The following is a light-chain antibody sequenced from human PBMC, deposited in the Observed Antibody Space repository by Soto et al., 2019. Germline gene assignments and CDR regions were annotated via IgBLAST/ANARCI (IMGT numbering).Light chain of an antibody. J-gene: IGKJ1*01. CDR1: QGIGNY. V-gene: IGKV1-17*03. CDR2: FAY. CDR3: LQYSSYPWT. Sequence: DVQMTQSPSALSASVGDGVTITCRASQGIGNYLAWFQQQPGKAPKRLIYFAYSVQYGVPSRFSGSGSGTQLTLTISGLQPEDFATYYCLQYSSYPWTFGQGTKVEI.